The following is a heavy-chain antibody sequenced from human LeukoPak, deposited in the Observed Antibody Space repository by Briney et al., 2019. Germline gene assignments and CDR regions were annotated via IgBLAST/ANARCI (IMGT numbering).Heavy chain of an antibody. D-gene: IGHD3-10*01. Sequence: SETLSLTCTASGGSISSYYWSWIRQPAGKGLEWIGRIYTSGSTNYNPSLKSRVTMSVDTSKNQFSLKLSSVTAADTAVYYCARGDVGVRGYYIDYWGQGTLVTVSS. V-gene: IGHV4-4*07. J-gene: IGHJ4*02. CDR3: ARGDVGVRGYYIDY. CDR2: IYTSGST. CDR1: GGSISSYY.